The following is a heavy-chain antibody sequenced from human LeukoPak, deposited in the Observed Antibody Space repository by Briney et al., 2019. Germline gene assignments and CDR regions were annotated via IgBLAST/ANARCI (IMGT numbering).Heavy chain of an antibody. CDR3: ARAAALGLDY. Sequence: SETLSLTCTVSGGSISSGSYYWSWIRQPAGKGLEWIGRIYTSGSTNYNPSLKSRVTISVDTSKNQFSLKLSSVTAADMAVYYCARAAALGLDYWGQGTLVTVSS. CDR1: GGSISSGSYY. CDR2: IYTSGST. D-gene: IGHD6-13*01. J-gene: IGHJ4*02. V-gene: IGHV4-61*02.